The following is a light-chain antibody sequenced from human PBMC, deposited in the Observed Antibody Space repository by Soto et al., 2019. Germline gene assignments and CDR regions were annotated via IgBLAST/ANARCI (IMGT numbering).Light chain of an antibody. CDR1: QSISSW. J-gene: IGKJ1*01. CDR2: DAS. Sequence: DIPMTQSPSTLSASVGDRVPIPCRASQSISSWVAWYQQKPGKAPKLLIYDASSLESGVPSRFSGSGSGTEFTLTISSLQPDDFATYYCQQYNSYSPWTFGQGTKVEIK. V-gene: IGKV1-5*01. CDR3: QQYNSYSPWT.